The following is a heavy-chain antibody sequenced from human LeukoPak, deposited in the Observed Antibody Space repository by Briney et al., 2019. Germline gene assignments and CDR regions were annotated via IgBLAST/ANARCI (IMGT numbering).Heavy chain of an antibody. CDR3: SKLPEATAMALWRRYYGMDV. Sequence: GVPRRLSRGASGCALKRYAVRFGRQAPGKKIKWVSAISGSGASTYYADSVKGRFTISRHNSRNTLYLQMNILRAEDTGVYYCSKLPEATAMALWRRYYGMDVWGQGTTVTVSS. CDR2: ISGSGAST. D-gene: IGHD5-18*01. CDR1: GCALKRYA. J-gene: IGHJ6*02. V-gene: IGHV3-23*01.